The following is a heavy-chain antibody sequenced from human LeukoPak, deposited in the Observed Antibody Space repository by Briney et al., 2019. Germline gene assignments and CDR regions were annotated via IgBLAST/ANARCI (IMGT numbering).Heavy chain of an antibody. CDR3: ARAADYGGNGLVAFDI. CDR1: GFTVSSNY. D-gene: IGHD4-23*01. J-gene: IGHJ3*02. Sequence: GGSLRLSCAASGFTVSSNYMSWVRQAPGKGLEWVSVIYSGGSTYYADSVKGRFTISRDNSKNTLYLQMNSLRAEDTAVYYCARAADYGGNGLVAFDIWGQGTMVTVSS. V-gene: IGHV3-53*01. CDR2: IYSGGST.